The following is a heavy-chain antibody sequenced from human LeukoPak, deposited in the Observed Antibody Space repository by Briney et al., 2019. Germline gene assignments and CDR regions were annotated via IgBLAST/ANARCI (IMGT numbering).Heavy chain of an antibody. D-gene: IGHD2-2*01. CDR3: ARASSRRASFDP. J-gene: IGHJ5*02. V-gene: IGHV4-59*01. CDR1: RGSTNNYY. Sequence: PSETLSLTCTVSRGSTNNYYWSWIRQPPGKGLEWIGYVHFSGTTSYNPSLKSRVFISHNQSKKQFSLRVTSVTAADTAVYYCARASSRRASFDPWGQGALVTVSS. CDR2: VHFSGTT.